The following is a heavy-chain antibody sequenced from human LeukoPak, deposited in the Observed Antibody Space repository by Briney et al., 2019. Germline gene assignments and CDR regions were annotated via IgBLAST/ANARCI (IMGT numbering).Heavy chain of an antibody. V-gene: IGHV4-61*02. CDR2: IYPTGNT. D-gene: IGHD3-22*01. J-gene: IGHJ6*03. CDR3: ARLKFYDSTGYSPGYYMDV. Sequence: PSETLSLTCTVSGVSITSGSYYWSWIRQPAGKGPEWIGRIYPTGNTDYNPSLKTRVTMSTDLSKKQFSLRLRSVTAADTAVYYCARLKFYDSTGYSPGYYMDVWGKGTAVTVSS. CDR1: GVSITSGSYY.